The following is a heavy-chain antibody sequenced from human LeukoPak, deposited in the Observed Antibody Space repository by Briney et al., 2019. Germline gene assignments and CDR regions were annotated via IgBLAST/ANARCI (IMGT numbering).Heavy chain of an antibody. V-gene: IGHV4-34*01. D-gene: IGHD2-2*01. CDR1: GGSFSDYF. Sequence: PSETLSLTCAVYGGSFSDYFWGWIRQPPGKGLEWIGEINHSGRTYYNPSRKRRVTISVDTSKNQFSLNLSSVTAADTAVYYCARDVVVVPAAIHYGMDVWGQGTTVTVSS. CDR2: INHSGRT. J-gene: IGHJ6*02. CDR3: ARDVVVVPAAIHYGMDV.